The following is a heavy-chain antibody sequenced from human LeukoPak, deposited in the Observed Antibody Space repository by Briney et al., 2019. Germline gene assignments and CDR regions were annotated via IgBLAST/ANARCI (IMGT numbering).Heavy chain of an antibody. CDR3: ARVKVVVVPAAMDY. V-gene: IGHV4-34*01. J-gene: IGHJ4*02. Sequence: SETLSLTCAVYGGSFSGYYWSWIRQPPGKVLEWIGEINHSGSTNYNPSLKSRVTISVDTSKNQFSLKLSSVTAADTAVYYCARVKVVVVPAAMDYWGQGTLVTVSS. D-gene: IGHD2-2*01. CDR2: INHSGST. CDR1: GGSFSGYY.